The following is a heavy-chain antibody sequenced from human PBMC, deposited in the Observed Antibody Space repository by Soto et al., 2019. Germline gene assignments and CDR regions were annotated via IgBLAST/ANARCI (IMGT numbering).Heavy chain of an antibody. CDR2: IIPISGTA. D-gene: IGHD2-2*01. CDR1: GGTFSSYA. V-gene: IGHV1-69*01. Sequence: QVQLVQSGAEVKKPGSSVKVSCKASGGTFSSYAISWVRQAPGQGLEWMGGIIPISGTANYAQKFQGRVTMTAGDSTSTAYMELSSLRSEDTAVYYCARSQGSSTSLEIYYYYYYGMGVWGQGTTVTVSS. J-gene: IGHJ6*02. CDR3: ARSQGSSTSLEIYYYYYYGMGV.